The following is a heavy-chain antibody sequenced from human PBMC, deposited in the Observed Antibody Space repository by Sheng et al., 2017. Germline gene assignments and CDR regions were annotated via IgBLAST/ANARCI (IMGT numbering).Heavy chain of an antibody. CDR3: ARLNYDFLTGYYKDPGDF. J-gene: IGHJ4*02. V-gene: IGHV1-18*01. CDR1: GYTFNNYA. D-gene: IGHD3-9*01. Sequence: GPELKKPGASVKVSCKASGYTFNNYAITWVRQAPGQGLEWMGWISGYNENTKYSETLQGRVTMTRDISASTAYMEMRYLRSDDTAIYYCARLNYDFLTGYYKDPGDFWGQGTLVTVSS. CDR2: ISGYNENT.